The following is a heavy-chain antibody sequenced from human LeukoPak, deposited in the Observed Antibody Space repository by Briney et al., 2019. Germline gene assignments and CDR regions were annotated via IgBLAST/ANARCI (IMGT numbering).Heavy chain of an antibody. Sequence: RPGGSLRPSCAASGFTFSNYEMNWVRQAPGKGLEGVSYISNSGTTIYYTDSVKGRFTISRDNAQNSLYLQMNSLRAEDTAVYYCARAVAGTPIDYWGQGTLVTVSS. CDR2: ISNSGTTI. V-gene: IGHV3-48*03. CDR1: GFTFSNYE. J-gene: IGHJ4*02. D-gene: IGHD6-19*01. CDR3: ARAVAGTPIDY.